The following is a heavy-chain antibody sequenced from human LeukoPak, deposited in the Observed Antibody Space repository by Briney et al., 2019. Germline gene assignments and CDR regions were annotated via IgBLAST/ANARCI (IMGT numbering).Heavy chain of an antibody. J-gene: IGHJ6*02. CDR1: GYTFTSYG. CDR3: ARKGYSSSYYYYYGMDV. V-gene: IGHV1-18*01. D-gene: IGHD6-13*01. CDR2: ISAYNGNT. Sequence: GASVKVSCKASGYTFTSYGISWVRQAPGQGLEWMGWISAYNGNTNYAQKLQGRVTMTTDTSTSTAYMELRSLRSDDTAVYYCARKGYSSSYYYYYGMDVWGQGTTVTVSS.